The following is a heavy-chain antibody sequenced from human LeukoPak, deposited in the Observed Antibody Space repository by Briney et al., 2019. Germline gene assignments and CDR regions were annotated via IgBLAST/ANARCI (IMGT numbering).Heavy chain of an antibody. Sequence: GASVKVSCKASGYTFTSYGISWVRQAPGQGLECMGWISAYNGNTNYAQKLQGRVTMTTDTSTSTAYMELRSLRSDDTAVYYCARVVAAAGLSPYYYGMDVWGQGTTVTVSS. CDR2: ISAYNGNT. V-gene: IGHV1-18*01. CDR1: GYTFTSYG. D-gene: IGHD6-13*01. J-gene: IGHJ6*02. CDR3: ARVVAAAGLSPYYYGMDV.